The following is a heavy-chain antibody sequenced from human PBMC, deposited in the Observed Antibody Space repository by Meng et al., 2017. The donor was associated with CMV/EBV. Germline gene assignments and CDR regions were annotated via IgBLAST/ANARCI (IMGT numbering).Heavy chain of an antibody. CDR1: GFSLSTSGMC. J-gene: IGHJ6*02. V-gene: IGHV2-70*20. CDR3: ARFGGTRKTGDEPYYYYGMDV. CDR2: IDWDDDK. Sequence: SGPTLVKPTQTLTLTCTFSGFSLSTSGMCVSWVRQPPGKALEWLALIDWDDDKYYSTSLKTRLTISKDTSKNQVVLTMTSMDPVDTATYYCARFGGTRKTGDEPYYYYGMDVWGQGTTVTVSS. D-gene: IGHD7-27*01.